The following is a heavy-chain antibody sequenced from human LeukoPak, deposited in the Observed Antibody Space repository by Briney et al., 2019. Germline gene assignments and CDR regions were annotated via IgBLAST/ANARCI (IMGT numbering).Heavy chain of an antibody. CDR2: IYYSGST. CDR1: GGSISSGDYY. D-gene: IGHD4-11*01. J-gene: IGHJ4*02. Sequence: PSETLSLTCTVSGGSISSGDYYWSWIRQPPGKGLEWIGYIYYSGSTYYNPSLKSRVTVPVDTSKNQFSLKLSSVTAADTAVYYCARERVTTGRVDYWGQGTLVTVSS. CDR3: ARERVTTGRVDY. V-gene: IGHV4-30-4*01.